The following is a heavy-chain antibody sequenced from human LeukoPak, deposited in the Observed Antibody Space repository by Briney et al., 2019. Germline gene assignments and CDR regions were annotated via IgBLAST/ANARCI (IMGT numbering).Heavy chain of an antibody. D-gene: IGHD1-26*01. J-gene: IGHJ4*02. CDR2: INPSGGST. Sequence: ASMKVSCKASGYTFTSYYMHWVRQAPGQGLEWMGIINPSGGSTSYAQKFQGRVTMTRDTSTSTVYMELSSLRSEDTAVYYCAREGALGGYPDWGQGTLVTVSS. V-gene: IGHV1-46*01. CDR3: AREGALGGYPD. CDR1: GYTFTSYY.